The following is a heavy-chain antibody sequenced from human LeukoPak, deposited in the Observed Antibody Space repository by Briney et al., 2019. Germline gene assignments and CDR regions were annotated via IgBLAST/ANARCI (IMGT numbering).Heavy chain of an antibody. Sequence: PSETLSLTCAVSGGSISSGGYSWSWIRQPPGKGLEWIGYIYHSGSTYYNPSLKSRVTISVDRSKNQFSLKLSSVTAADTAVYYCARHRGYSSGWALDVWGQGTTVTVSS. CDR3: ARHRGYSSGWALDV. CDR1: GGSISSGGYS. CDR2: IYHSGST. J-gene: IGHJ6*02. D-gene: IGHD6-19*01. V-gene: IGHV4-30-2*01.